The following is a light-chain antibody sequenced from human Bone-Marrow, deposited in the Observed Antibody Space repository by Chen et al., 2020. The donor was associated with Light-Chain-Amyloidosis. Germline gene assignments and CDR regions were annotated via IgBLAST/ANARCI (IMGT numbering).Light chain of an antibody. CDR3: QSADSSGTYEVI. Sequence: SYELTQPPSVAGSPGQTARITCSGDDLPTKYAYWYQQKPGQAPGLVIHRDTERPSGISERFSGSSSGRTATLTISGVQAEDEADYHCQSADSSGTYEVIFGGGTKLTVL. V-gene: IGLV3-25*03. J-gene: IGLJ2*01. CDR2: RDT. CDR1: DLPTKY.